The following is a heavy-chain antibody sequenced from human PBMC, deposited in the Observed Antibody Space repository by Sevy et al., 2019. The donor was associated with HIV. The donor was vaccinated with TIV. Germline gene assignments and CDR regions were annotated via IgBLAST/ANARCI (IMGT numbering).Heavy chain of an antibody. CDR2: IYKTGST. J-gene: IGHJ6*03. CDR1: GGSVSSGTYY. D-gene: IGHD3-16*01. CDR3: ARVPRGQLWYSGSLGGYYYHMDV. V-gene: IGHV4-61*01. Sequence: SETLSLSCSVSGGSVSSGTYYWSWIRQPPGKGLEWIGHIYKTGSTNYKLSLQSRVTLSVDTSTNQFSLRLRSVTAADTAVYYCARVPRGQLWYSGSLGGYYYHMDVWGKGTTVTVSS.